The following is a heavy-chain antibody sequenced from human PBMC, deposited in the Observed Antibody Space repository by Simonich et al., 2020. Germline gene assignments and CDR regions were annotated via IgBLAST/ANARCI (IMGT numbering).Heavy chain of an antibody. Sequence: QVQLVQSGAEVKKPGASVKVSCKASGYTFTGYYMHWVRKAPGQGIGGMGRINPTRGCTNETQKVQGRVTMTRETSISTAYMGLCRLRSDDTAVYYCATGIAARYYYYGMDVWGQGTTVTVSS. J-gene: IGHJ6*02. CDR2: INPTRGCT. CDR1: GYTFTGYY. D-gene: IGHD6-6*01. V-gene: IGHV1-2*06. CDR3: ATGIAARYYYYGMDV.